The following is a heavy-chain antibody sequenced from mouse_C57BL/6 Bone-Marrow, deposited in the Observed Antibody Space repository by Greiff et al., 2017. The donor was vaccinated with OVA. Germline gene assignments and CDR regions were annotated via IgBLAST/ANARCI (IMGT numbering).Heavy chain of an antibody. CDR1: GFTFSDYG. Sequence: EVQLVESGGGLVKPGGSLKLSCAASGFTFSDYGMHWVRQAPEKGLEWVAYISSGSSNIYYADTVKGRFTISRDNAKNTLFLQMTSLEAEDTAMECWARGGNYAWFAYWGQGTLVTVSA. J-gene: IGHJ3*01. CDR3: ARGGNYAWFAY. V-gene: IGHV5-17*01. D-gene: IGHD2-1*01. CDR2: ISSGSSNI.